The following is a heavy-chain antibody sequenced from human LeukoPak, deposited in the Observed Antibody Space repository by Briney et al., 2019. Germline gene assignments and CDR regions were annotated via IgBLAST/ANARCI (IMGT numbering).Heavy chain of an antibody. Sequence: VGSQRLSCAASGFTFSSYSMNWVRQALRKGLEWVSYISSSSTTIYYADSVKGRFTISRDNAKNSLYLQMNSLRDEDTAVYYCARSGDYWGQGTLVIVSS. CDR3: ARSGDY. CDR2: ISSSSTTI. V-gene: IGHV3-48*02. J-gene: IGHJ4*02. D-gene: IGHD3-10*01. CDR1: GFTFSSYS.